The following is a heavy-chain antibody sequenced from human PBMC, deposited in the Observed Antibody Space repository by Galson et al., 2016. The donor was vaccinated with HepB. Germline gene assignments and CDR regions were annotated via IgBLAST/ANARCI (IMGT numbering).Heavy chain of an antibody. CDR2: MNSNSGNT. V-gene: IGHV1-8*01. CDR1: GYTFTSYD. Sequence: SVKVSCKASGYTFTSYDINWVRQATGQGLEWMGWMNSNSGNTVYAQKFQGRLTMTRNTSISTAYMELSSLTSEDTAIYFCARGRGTIGYWGQGSLVTVSS. J-gene: IGHJ4*02. CDR3: ARGRGTIGY.